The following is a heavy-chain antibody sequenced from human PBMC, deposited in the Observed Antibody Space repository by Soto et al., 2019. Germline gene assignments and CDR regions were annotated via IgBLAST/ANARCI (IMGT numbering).Heavy chain of an antibody. CDR2: IKQDGSYK. CDR1: GFTFSSYW. Sequence: EVQLVESGGGLVQPGGSLRLSCAASGFTFSSYWMSWVRQAPGKGLEWVANIKQDGSYKYYVDSVNVRFTISRDNAKNSLYLQMNSLRAEDTAVYYCAVGRTSRCGYSSGWSFAYWGQGTLVTVYS. J-gene: IGHJ4*02. D-gene: IGHD6-19*01. CDR3: AVGRTSRCGYSSGWSFAY. V-gene: IGHV3-7*02.